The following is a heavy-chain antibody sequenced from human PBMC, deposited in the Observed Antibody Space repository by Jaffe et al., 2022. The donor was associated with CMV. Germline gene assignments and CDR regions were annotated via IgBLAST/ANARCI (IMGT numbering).Heavy chain of an antibody. Sequence: QVQLVESGGGVVQPGRSLRLSCAASGFTFSSYGMHWVRQAPGKGLEWVAVISYDGSNKYYADSVKGRFTISRDNSKNTLYLQMNSLRAEDTAVYYCAKDYQAYGACSSTSCFPDAFDIWGQGTMVTVSS. V-gene: IGHV3-30*18. J-gene: IGHJ3*02. CDR3: AKDYQAYGACSSTSCFPDAFDI. D-gene: IGHD2-2*01. CDR1: GFTFSSYG. CDR2: ISYDGSNK.